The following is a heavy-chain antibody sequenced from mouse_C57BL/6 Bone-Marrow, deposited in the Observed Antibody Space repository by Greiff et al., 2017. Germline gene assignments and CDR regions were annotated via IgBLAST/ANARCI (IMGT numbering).Heavy chain of an antibody. CDR3: AKYEGWLLQVDY. J-gene: IGHJ2*01. V-gene: IGHV1-59*01. D-gene: IGHD2-3*01. Sequence: VQLQQPGADLVRPGTSVKLSCTASGYTFTSYWMHWVQQTPGQGLEWIGVIDTSDSYSNYNHKFKGKATFTVDTSTRSAYMKVSSLTSEDSAVYYCAKYEGWLLQVDYWGQGTTLTVSS. CDR1: GYTFTSYW. CDR2: IDTSDSYS.